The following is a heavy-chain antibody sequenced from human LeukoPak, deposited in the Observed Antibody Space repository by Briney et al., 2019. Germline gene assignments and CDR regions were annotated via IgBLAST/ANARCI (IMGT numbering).Heavy chain of an antibody. CDR3: AKDHSNWGSNHFDD. D-gene: IGHD7-27*01. J-gene: IGHJ4*02. V-gene: IGHV3-23*01. CDR2: ISGSGGST. CDR1: GFTFSSYA. Sequence: GGSLRLSCAASGFTFSSYAMSWVRQAPGKGLEWVSAISGSGGSTYYADSVKGRFTISRDNSKNSLYLQMNSLRATDTAVYYCAKDHSNWGSNHFDDWGQRTLVTVSS.